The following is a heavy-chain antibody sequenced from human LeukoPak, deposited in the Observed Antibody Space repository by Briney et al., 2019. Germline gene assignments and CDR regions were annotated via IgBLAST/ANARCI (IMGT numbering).Heavy chain of an antibody. CDR3: ARGATSYYDSSGYYYWFDP. Sequence: SETLTLTCAVYGGSCSGYYWSWIRQPPGKGLEWIGGINHSGSTNYNPSLKSRVTISVDTSKNQFSLKLSSVTAADTAVYYCARGATSYYDSSGYYYWFDPWGQGTLVTVSS. V-gene: IGHV4-34*01. CDR2: INHSGST. CDR1: GGSCSGYY. D-gene: IGHD3-22*01. J-gene: IGHJ5*02.